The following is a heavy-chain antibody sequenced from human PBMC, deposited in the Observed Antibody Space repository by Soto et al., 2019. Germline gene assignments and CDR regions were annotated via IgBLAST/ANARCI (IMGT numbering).Heavy chain of an antibody. CDR1: GFTFSSYA. CDR2: ISTSSNTI. Sequence: EVQLVESGGGLVQPGVSLRLSCAASGFTFSSYAMHWVRQAPGKGLEWVSYISTSSNTIYYADSVKGRFTISRDNAKNSLYLQMNSLRAEDTAVYYCARGNEIWFDPWGQGTLVTVSS. D-gene: IGHD1-1*01. CDR3: ARGNEIWFDP. J-gene: IGHJ5*02. V-gene: IGHV3-48*01.